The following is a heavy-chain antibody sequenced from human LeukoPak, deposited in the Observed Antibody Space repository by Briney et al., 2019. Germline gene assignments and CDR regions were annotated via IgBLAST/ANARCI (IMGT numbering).Heavy chain of an antibody. Sequence: GASVKVSCKASGYTFTSYGISWVRQAPGQGLEWMGWISAYNGSTNYAQKLQGRVTMTTDTSTSTAYMELRSLRSDDTAVYYCARVITMVRGVIAVVTAIHPPDYWGQGTLVTVSS. CDR2: ISAYNGST. J-gene: IGHJ4*02. V-gene: IGHV1-18*04. D-gene: IGHD3-10*01. CDR3: ARVITMVRGVIAVVTAIHPPDY. CDR1: GYTFTSYG.